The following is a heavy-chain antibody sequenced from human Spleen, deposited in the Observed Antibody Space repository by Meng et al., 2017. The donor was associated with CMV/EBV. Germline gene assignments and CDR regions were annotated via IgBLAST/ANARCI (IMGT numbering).Heavy chain of an antibody. CDR1: GFIFSRYW. D-gene: IGHD1-26*01. V-gene: IGHV3-74*03. CDR2: INPDGSDT. J-gene: IGHJ6*02. CDR3: ARDLGGNYGMDV. Sequence: GESLKISCAASGFIFSRYWMHWVRQAPGKGLVWVSRINPDGSDTTYADSVKGRFTISRDNAKNTLFLQMNSLRAEDTAVYYCARDLGGNYGMDVWGQGTTVTVSS.